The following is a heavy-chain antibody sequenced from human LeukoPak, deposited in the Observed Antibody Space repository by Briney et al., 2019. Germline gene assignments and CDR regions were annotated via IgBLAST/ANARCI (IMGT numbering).Heavy chain of an antibody. Sequence: PSQTLSLTCTVSGGSISSGDYYWSWIRQPPGKGLEWIGYIYYSGSTYYNPSLKSRVTISVDTFKNQFSLKLSSVTAADTAVYYCARAPRGGVLRFLFDPWGQGTLVTVSS. J-gene: IGHJ5*02. CDR2: IYYSGST. D-gene: IGHD3-3*01. CDR3: ARAPRGGVLRFLFDP. V-gene: IGHV4-30-4*08. CDR1: GGSISSGDYY.